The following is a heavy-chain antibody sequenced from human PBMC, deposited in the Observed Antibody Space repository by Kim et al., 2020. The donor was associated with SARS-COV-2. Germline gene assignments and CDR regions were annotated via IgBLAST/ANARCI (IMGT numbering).Heavy chain of an antibody. CDR2: IIPIFGTA. CDR1: GGTFSSYA. CDR3: ARGRYSSSWYPYNWFDP. V-gene: IGHV1-69*13. D-gene: IGHD6-13*01. Sequence: SVKVSCKASGGTFSSYAISWVRQAPGQGLEWMGGIIPIFGTANYAQKFQGRVTITADESTSTAYMELSSLRSEDTAVYYCARGRYSSSWYPYNWFDPWGQGTLVTVSS. J-gene: IGHJ5*02.